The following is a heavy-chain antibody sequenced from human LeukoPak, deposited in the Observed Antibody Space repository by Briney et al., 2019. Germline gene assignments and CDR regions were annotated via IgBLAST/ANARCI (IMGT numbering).Heavy chain of an antibody. CDR1: GFTFNTYG. J-gene: IGHJ6*03. CDR2: IKQYGSEK. CDR3: AREGIVVVPAAMATPYYYYYMDV. D-gene: IGHD2-2*01. V-gene: IGHV3-7*01. Sequence: HAGGSLRLSCAASGFTFNTYGMHWVRQAPGRGLEWVANIKQYGSEKYYVDSVKGRFTISRDNAKNSLYLQMNSLRAEDTAVYYCAREGIVVVPAAMATPYYYYYMDVWGKGTTVTVSS.